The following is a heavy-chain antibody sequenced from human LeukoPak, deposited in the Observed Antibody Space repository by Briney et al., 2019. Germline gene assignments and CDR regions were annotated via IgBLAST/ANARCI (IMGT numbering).Heavy chain of an antibody. CDR2: ISGSGGST. CDR3: AKTPSYYYDSSDPGY. D-gene: IGHD3-22*01. V-gene: IGHV3-23*01. Sequence: PGGSLRLSCVASGFTFSSHGMSWVRQAPGKGLEWVSAISGSGGSTYYADSVKGRFTISRDNSKNTLYLQMNSLRAEDTAVYYCAKTPSYYYDSSDPGYWGQGTLVTVSS. CDR1: GFTFSSHG. J-gene: IGHJ4*02.